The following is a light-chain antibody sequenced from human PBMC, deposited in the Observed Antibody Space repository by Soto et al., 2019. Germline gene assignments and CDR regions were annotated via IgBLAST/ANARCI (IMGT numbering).Light chain of an antibody. CDR3: SSYTTTSALL. CDR1: SSDIGGSKY. J-gene: IGLJ3*02. V-gene: IGLV2-14*01. CDR2: EVS. Sequence: QSVLTQPASVSGSPGQSITISCTGTSSDIGGSKYVSWHQQHPGKVPKLIIYEVSNRPSGVSNRFSGSKSGNTASLTISGLQAEDEADYYCSSYTTTSALLFGGGTKLTVL.